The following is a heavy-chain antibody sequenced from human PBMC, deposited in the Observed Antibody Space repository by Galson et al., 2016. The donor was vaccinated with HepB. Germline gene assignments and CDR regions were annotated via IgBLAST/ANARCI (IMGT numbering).Heavy chain of an antibody. V-gene: IGHV3-9*01. Sequence: SLRLSCAASGFTLDHYAMHWVRQAPGKGLEWVSGISWNSGSIGYADSVKGRFTISRDNAKNSLYLQMNSLRAGDTALYYCAKDSGAYYYDSSGYRRNAFDIWGQGTMGTVSS. CDR3: AKDSGAYYYDSSGYRRNAFDI. D-gene: IGHD3-22*01. J-gene: IGHJ3*02. CDR2: ISWNSGSI. CDR1: GFTLDHYA.